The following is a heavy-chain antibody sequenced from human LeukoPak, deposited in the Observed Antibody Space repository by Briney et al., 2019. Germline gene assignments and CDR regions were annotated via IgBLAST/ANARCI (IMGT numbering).Heavy chain of an antibody. V-gene: IGHV3-30*02. CDR1: GFTFSSYG. J-gene: IGHJ6*03. CDR3: AKDRCSNGIGCYYYYMDV. CDR2: IQYDGSNV. Sequence: GGSLRLSCAASGFTFSSYGMHWVRQAPGEGLEWVAYIQYDGSNVQYAHSVKGRFRISRDSSKNILYLQMNSLRAEDTAVYYCAKDRCSNGIGCYYYYMDVWGKGTTVTISS. D-gene: IGHD2-8*01.